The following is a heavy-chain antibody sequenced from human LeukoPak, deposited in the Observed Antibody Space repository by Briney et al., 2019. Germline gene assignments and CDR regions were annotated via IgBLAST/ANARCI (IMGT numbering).Heavy chain of an antibody. V-gene: IGHV3-23*01. CDR1: GFTISSYA. CDR3: AKGKGSSISCSDY. Sequence: GGSLRLSCAASGFTISSYAMSWVRQAPGKGLEWVSLISDSGGSTYYADSVKGRFTISRDNSKNTLSLQMNSLRADDTAVYYCAKGKGSSISCSDYWGQGTLVTVSS. CDR2: ISDSGGST. J-gene: IGHJ4*02. D-gene: IGHD2-2*01.